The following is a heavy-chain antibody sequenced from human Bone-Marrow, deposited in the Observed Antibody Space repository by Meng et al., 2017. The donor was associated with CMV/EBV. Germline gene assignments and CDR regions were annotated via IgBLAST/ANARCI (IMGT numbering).Heavy chain of an antibody. CDR1: GGSISSYY. J-gene: IGHJ5*02. CDR2: IYYSGST. V-gene: IGHV4-59*12. Sequence: GSLRLSCTVSGGSISSYYWSWIRQPPGKGLEWIGYIYYSGSTNYNPSLKSRVTISVDTSKNQFSLKLSSVTAADTAVYYCARDRARRGWFDPWGQGTLVTVSS. D-gene: IGHD3-10*01. CDR3: ARDRARRGWFDP.